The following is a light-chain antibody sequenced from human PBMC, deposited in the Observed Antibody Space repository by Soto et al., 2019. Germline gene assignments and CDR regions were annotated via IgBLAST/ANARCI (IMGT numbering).Light chain of an antibody. CDR2: GAS. CDR1: QSVSSNY. V-gene: IGKV3-20*01. Sequence: EIVLTQSPGTLSLSPGERATLSCRASQSVSSNYLAWYQQTPGQAPRLLIYGASSRATGIPDRFSGSGSGTDFTLTISRLEPEDFAVYYCQQYGNSPRPFGQGTKVEIK. J-gene: IGKJ1*01. CDR3: QQYGNSPRP.